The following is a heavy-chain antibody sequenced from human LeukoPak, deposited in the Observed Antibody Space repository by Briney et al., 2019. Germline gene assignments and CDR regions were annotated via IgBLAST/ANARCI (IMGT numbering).Heavy chain of an antibody. D-gene: IGHD3-10*01. CDR2: INHSGST. Sequence: SETLSLTCAVYGGSFGGYYWSWIRQPPGKGLEWIGEINHSGSTNYNPSLKSRVTISVDTSKNQFSLKLSSVTAADTAVYYCARDMVRGNGWFDPWGQGTLVTVSS. CDR3: ARDMVRGNGWFDP. V-gene: IGHV4-34*01. J-gene: IGHJ5*02. CDR1: GGSFGGYY.